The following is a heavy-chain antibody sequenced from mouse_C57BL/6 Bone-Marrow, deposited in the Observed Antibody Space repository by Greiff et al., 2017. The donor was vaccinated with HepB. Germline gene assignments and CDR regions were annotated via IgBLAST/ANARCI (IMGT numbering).Heavy chain of an antibody. CDR1: GFNIKDDY. D-gene: IGHD2-10*01. J-gene: IGHJ3*01. V-gene: IGHV14-4*01. CDR2: IDPENGDT. CDR3: TPYYGKGSFAY. Sequence: EVQLQESGAELVRPGASVKLSCTASGFNIKDDYMHWVKQRPEQGLEWIGWIDPENGDTEYASKFQGKATITADTSSNTAYLQLSSLTSEDTAVYYCTPYYGKGSFAYWGQGTLVTVSA.